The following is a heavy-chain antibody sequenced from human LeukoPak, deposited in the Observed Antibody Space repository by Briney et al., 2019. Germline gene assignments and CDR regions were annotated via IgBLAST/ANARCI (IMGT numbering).Heavy chain of an antibody. V-gene: IGHV4-39*07. Sequence: SETLSLTCTVSGGSISSSSYYWGWIRQPPGKGLEWIGSIYYSGSTYYNPSLKSRVTISVDTSKNQFSLKLSSVTAADTAVYYCARLVDIVATIPSWGQGTLVTVSS. J-gene: IGHJ4*02. D-gene: IGHD5-12*01. CDR1: GGSISSSSYY. CDR3: ARLVDIVATIPS. CDR2: IYYSGST.